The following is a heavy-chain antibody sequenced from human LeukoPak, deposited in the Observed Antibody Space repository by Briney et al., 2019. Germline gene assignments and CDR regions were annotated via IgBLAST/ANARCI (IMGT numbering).Heavy chain of an antibody. CDR2: IHDTRGT. D-gene: IGHD6-13*01. J-gene: IGHJ5*02. V-gene: IGHV4-59*01. CDR1: GDSMKNYY. Sequence: PSETLSLTCTVSGDSMKNYYWAWIRQPPGKGLEWIGYIHDTRGTNYNPYLKSRVTMSLDTSKNHFSLSLKSVTAADTAVYFCAGGIGYATSPADHLSQGTLVIVSS. CDR3: AGGIGYATSPADH.